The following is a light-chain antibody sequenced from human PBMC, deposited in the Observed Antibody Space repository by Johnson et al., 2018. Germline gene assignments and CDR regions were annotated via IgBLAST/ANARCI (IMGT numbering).Light chain of an antibody. J-gene: IGLJ1*01. CDR2: ENN. Sequence: QSVLTQPPSVSAAPGQKVTISCSGSSSNIGNNYVSWYQQLPGTAPKLLIYENNKRPSGIPDRFSGSKSGTSATLVITGLQTGDEVDYYCGTWDSSLSAGNVFGTGTKVTVL. CDR1: SSNIGNNY. CDR3: GTWDSSLSAGNV. V-gene: IGLV1-51*02.